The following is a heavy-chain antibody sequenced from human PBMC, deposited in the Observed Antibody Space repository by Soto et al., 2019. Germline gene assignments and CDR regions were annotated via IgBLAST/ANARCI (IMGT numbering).Heavy chain of an antibody. V-gene: IGHV4-34*01. CDR3: ARCKSRSPLYYFDT. CDR1: NGSFSDYF. CDR2: IKESGFA. Sequence: PSETLSLTCCAYNGSFSDYFWNWIRHPPGKGLEWIGEIKESGFATYNPSLKRRVTMPVDTANNQFSLKVTSVTAADTAVYDSARCKSRSPLYYFDTWGQGTLVTVSS. D-gene: IGHD6-13*01. J-gene: IGHJ4*02.